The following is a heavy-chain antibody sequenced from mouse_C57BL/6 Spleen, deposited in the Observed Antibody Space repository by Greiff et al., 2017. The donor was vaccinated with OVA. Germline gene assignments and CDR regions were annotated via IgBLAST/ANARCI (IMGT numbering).Heavy chain of an antibody. V-gene: IGHV1-81*01. CDR1: GYTFTSYG. CDR3: ARGDYYGSSSNAMDY. D-gene: IGHD1-1*01. Sequence: QVHVKQSGAELARPGASVKLSCKASGYTFTSYGISWVKQRTGQGLEWIGEIYPRSGNTYYNEKFKGKATLTADKSSSTAYMELRSLTSEDSAVYFCARGDYYGSSSNAMDYWGQGTSVTVSS. CDR2: IYPRSGNT. J-gene: IGHJ4*01.